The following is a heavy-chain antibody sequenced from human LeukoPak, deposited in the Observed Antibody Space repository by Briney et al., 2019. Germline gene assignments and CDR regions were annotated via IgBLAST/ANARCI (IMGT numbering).Heavy chain of an antibody. V-gene: IGHV1-46*01. CDR2: INPSGGST. Sequence: GASVKVSCKASGYTFTSYYMHWVRQAPGQGLEWMGIINPSGGSTSYAQKFQGRVTMTRDTSISTAYMELSRLRSDDTAVYYCARDYYDSSGYWENYYYYGMDVWGQGTTVTVSS. J-gene: IGHJ6*02. CDR1: GYTFTSYY. D-gene: IGHD3-22*01. CDR3: ARDYYDSSGYWENYYYYGMDV.